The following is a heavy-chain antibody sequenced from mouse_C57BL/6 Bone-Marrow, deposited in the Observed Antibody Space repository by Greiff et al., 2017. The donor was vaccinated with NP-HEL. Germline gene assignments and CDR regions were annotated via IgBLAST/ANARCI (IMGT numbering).Heavy chain of an antibody. J-gene: IGHJ3*01. D-gene: IGHD6-5*01. CDR3: ARVAYSPFAY. V-gene: IGHV3-6*01. Sequence: EVKLMESGPGLVKPSQSLSLTCSVTGYSITSGYYWNWIRQFPGNKLEWMGYIIYDCSNNYNPSLPNPISITRDTSQHQFFLKLNSVTTEDTATYYCARVAYSPFAYWGQGTLVTVSA. CDR2: IIYDCSN. CDR1: GYSITSGYY.